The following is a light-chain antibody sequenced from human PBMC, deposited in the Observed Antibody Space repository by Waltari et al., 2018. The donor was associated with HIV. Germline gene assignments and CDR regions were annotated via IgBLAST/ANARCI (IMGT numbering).Light chain of an antibody. V-gene: IGLV2-8*01. CDR3: SSYAGSNNLV. CDR2: EVN. Sequence: QSALTQPPSASGSPGQSVTLSCTGTSSDDGGYHYVSWYQQHPGKAPKLMIYEVNKRPSGVPDRFSGSKSGNTASLTVSGLQAEDEADYYCSSYAGSNNLVFGGGTKLTVL. J-gene: IGLJ3*02. CDR1: SSDDGGYHY.